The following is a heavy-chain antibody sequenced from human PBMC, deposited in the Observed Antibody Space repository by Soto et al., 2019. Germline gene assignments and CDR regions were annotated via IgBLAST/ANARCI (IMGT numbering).Heavy chain of an antibody. V-gene: IGHV1-24*01. CDR3: AKGAGWVRSFEPSSP. D-gene: IGHD3-9*01. CDR1: GYTLTELS. J-gene: IGHJ5*02. CDR2: FDPEDGET. Sequence: QVQLVQSGAEVKKPGASVKVSCKVSGYTLTELSMHWVRQAPGKGLEWMGGFDPEDGETIYAQKFQGRVTMTEDTSTDTDYMELSRMRYEDTAVYYCAKGAGWVRSFEPSSPWGQGTLVTVSS.